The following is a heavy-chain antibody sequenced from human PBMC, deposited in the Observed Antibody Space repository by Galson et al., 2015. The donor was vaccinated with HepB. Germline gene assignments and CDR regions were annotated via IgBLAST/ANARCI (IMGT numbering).Heavy chain of an antibody. CDR2: IYYSGTT. CDR1: GASIGSGGYY. V-gene: IGHV4-39*01. J-gene: IGHJ1*01. D-gene: IGHD3-10*01. CDR3: ARHLYPGRSQH. Sequence: ETLSLTCVVSGASIGSGGYYWGWIRPPPGKGLEWIGSIYYSGTTYYNPSPKSRVTISVDTSKNQFSLNLSSVTAADTAVYYCARHLYPGRSQHWGQGTLVTVSS.